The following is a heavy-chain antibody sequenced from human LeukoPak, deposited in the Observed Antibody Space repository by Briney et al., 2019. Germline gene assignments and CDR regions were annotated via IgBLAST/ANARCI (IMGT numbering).Heavy chain of an antibody. CDR1: GYTFTGYY. CDR2: INPSSGGT. CDR3: ASGYDSSGYYYRY. D-gene: IGHD3-22*01. Sequence: ASVKVSCKAVGYTFTGYYMHWVRQAPGQGLEWMGWINPSSGGTNYAQKFQGRVTMTRDTSISTAYMELSRLRSDDTAVYYCASGYDSSGYYYRYWGQGTLVTVSS. J-gene: IGHJ4*02. V-gene: IGHV1-2*02.